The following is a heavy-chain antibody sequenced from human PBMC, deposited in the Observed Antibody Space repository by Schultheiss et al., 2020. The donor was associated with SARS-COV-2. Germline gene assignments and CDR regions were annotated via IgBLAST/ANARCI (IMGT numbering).Heavy chain of an antibody. J-gene: IGHJ6*03. V-gene: IGHV4-34*01. CDR2: INHSGST. CDR1: GGSLSGYY. D-gene: IGHD6-19*01. Sequence: SETLSLTCAVYGGSLSGYYWSWIRQPPGKGLEWIGEINHSGSTNYNPSLKSRVTISVDTSKNQFSLKLSSVTAADTAVYYCARGVPGVAGYYYYYYMDVWGKGTTVTVSS. CDR3: ARGVPGVAGYYYYYYMDV.